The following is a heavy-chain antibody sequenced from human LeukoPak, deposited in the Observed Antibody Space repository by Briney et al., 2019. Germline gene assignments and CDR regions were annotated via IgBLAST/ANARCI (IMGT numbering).Heavy chain of an antibody. J-gene: IGHJ1*01. Sequence: GESLKISCKGSGYSFTSYWIGWVRQMPGKGLEWMGIIYPGDSDTRYSPSFQCLVTISAHKSISTAYLQWSSLKASDTAMYYCASLYCSSTSCPAEYFQHWGQGTLVTVSS. V-gene: IGHV5-51*01. CDR1: GYSFTSYW. CDR3: ASLYCSSTSCPAEYFQH. CDR2: IYPGDSDT. D-gene: IGHD2-2*01.